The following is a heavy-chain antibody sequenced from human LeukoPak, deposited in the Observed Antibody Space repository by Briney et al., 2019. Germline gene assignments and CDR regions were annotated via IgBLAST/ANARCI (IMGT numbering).Heavy chain of an antibody. CDR1: GYTLTSYS. CDR3: ARGYYDSSGPDY. Sequence: AAVKVSCKPSGYTLTSYSVSSGRPAPEPRLGRMGWIYAYNGITNNVQKLQSRVTITTDTFTGTAYMELRSLRYDDTAVYYCARGYYDSSGPDYWGQGTLVTVSS. D-gene: IGHD3-22*01. V-gene: IGHV1-18*01. J-gene: IGHJ4*02. CDR2: IYAYNGIT.